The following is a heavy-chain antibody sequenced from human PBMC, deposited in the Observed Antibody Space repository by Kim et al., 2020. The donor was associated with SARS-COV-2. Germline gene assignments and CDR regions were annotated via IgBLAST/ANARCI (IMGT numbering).Heavy chain of an antibody. CDR3: AKAEYYDYVWGSYRYDY. D-gene: IGHD3-16*02. J-gene: IGHJ6*01. Sequence: GGSLRLSCAASGFTFDDYAMHWVRQAPGKGLEWVSGISWNSGSIGYADSVKGRFTISRDNAKNSLYLQMNSLRAEDPALYYCAKAEYYDYVWGSYRYDY. CDR2: ISWNSGSI. CDR1: GFTFDDYA. V-gene: IGHV3-9*01.